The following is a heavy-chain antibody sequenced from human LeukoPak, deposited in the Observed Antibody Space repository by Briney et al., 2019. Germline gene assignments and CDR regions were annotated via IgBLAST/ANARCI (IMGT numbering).Heavy chain of an antibody. CDR2: IKQDGSEK. CDR1: GFTFSSYW. V-gene: IGHV3-7*01. Sequence: GSLRLSCAASGFTFSSYWMSWVRQAPGKGLEWVANIKQDGSEKYYVDSVKGRLTISRDNAKNSLYLQMNSLRAEDTAVYYCARPHRITMIGGFDYWGQGTLVTVSS. CDR3: ARPHRITMIGGFDY. D-gene: IGHD3-22*01. J-gene: IGHJ4*02.